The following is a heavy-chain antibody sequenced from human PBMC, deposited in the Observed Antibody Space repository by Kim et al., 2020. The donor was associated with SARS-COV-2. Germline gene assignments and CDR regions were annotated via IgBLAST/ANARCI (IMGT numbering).Heavy chain of an antibody. Sequence: GGSLRLSCAASGFTFINYAMTWVRQAPGKGLEWVSGISGSGGSTYYADSVKGRFTMSRDNSKNTLYLQMNSLGDEDTAVYYCAKSYGEYYYYYGLDVWGQGTTVSVSS. J-gene: IGHJ6*02. D-gene: IGHD5-18*01. CDR2: ISGSGGST. CDR3: AKSYGEYYYYYGLDV. CDR1: GFTFINYA. V-gene: IGHV3-23*01.